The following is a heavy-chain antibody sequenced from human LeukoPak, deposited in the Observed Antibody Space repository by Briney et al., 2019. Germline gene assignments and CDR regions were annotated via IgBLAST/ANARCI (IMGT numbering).Heavy chain of an antibody. CDR2: ISGSGGST. CDR1: GFTFSSYA. CDR3: AKEYDYVWGSPKGWYFDY. Sequence: GGSLRLSCAASGFTFSSYAMSWVRQAPGKGLEWVSAISGSGGSTYYADSVKGRFTISRDNSKNTLYLQMNSLRAEDTAVYYCAKEYDYVWGSPKGWYFDYRGQGTLVTVSS. D-gene: IGHD3-16*01. V-gene: IGHV3-23*01. J-gene: IGHJ4*02.